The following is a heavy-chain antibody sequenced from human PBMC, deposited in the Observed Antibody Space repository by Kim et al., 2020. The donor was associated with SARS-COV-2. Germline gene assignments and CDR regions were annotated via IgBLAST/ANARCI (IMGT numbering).Heavy chain of an antibody. CDR2: IYYSGST. J-gene: IGHJ4*02. Sequence: SETLSLTCTVSGGSISSSSYYWGWIRQPPGKGLEWIGSIYYSGSTYYNPSLKSRVTISVDTSKNQFSLKLSSVTAADTAVYYCARDGGDYEGAVGDYWGQGTLVTVSS. CDR3: ARDGGDYEGAVGDY. D-gene: IGHD2-21*02. V-gene: IGHV4-39*01. CDR1: GGSISSSSYY.